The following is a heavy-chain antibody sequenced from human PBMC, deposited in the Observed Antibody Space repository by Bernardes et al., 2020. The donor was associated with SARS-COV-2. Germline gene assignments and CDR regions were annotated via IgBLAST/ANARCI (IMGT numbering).Heavy chain of an antibody. CDR1: GFIFTSYS. CDR2: FSSNSSFI. CDR3: ARHGTGNVLGH. Sequence: GGSLRLSCEASGFIFTSYSMNWVRQAPGKGLEWVSSFSSNSSFIYYMDSVKGRFTIPRDTAKNSVFLQMNSLRVEDTAVYYCARHGTGNVLGHWGQGTLVTVSS. V-gene: IGHV3-21*01. D-gene: IGHD3-10*01. J-gene: IGHJ4*02.